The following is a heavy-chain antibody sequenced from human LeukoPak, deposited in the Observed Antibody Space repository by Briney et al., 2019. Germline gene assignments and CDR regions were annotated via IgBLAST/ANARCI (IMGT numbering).Heavy chain of an antibody. V-gene: IGHV4-39*07. D-gene: IGHD3-22*01. CDR2: IYYSGST. CDR1: GGSISSSSYY. Sequence: SETLSLACTVSGGSISSSSYYWGWIRQPPGKGLEWIGSIYYSGSTYYNPSLKSRVTISVDTFKNQFSLKLSSVTAADTAVYYCAREVPYYYDSSGRTVDYWGQGTLVTVSS. J-gene: IGHJ4*02. CDR3: AREVPYYYDSSGRTVDY.